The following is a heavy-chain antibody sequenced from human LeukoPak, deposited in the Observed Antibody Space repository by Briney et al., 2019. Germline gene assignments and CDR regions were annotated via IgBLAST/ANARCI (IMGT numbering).Heavy chain of an antibody. D-gene: IGHD6-19*01. J-gene: IGHJ4*02. Sequence: AGGSLRLSCAASGFTFSTYAMSWVRQAAGKGLEWVSAISGSGGSTYYADSVRGRFTISRDNSKNTLYLQMNSLRAEDTAVYYCAKVTGSSGSGWLMGPVDYWGQGTLVTVSS. CDR2: ISGSGGST. CDR3: AKVTGSSGSGWLMGPVDY. V-gene: IGHV3-23*01. CDR1: GFTFSTYA.